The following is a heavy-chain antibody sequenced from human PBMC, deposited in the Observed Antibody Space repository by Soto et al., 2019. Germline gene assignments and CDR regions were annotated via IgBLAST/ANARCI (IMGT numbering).Heavy chain of an antibody. CDR2: IYYGGST. D-gene: IGHD3-3*01. Sequence: SETLSLTCTVSGGSISSSTYYWGWIRQPPGKGLEWIGSIYYGGSTYYNPSLKRRVTISVDTSKNQFSLKLSSVTAADTAVYYCARLVFAYDFWSGYYIGGEVDYWGQGTLVTVSS. J-gene: IGHJ4*02. CDR1: GGSISSSTYY. CDR3: ARLVFAYDFWSGYYIGGEVDY. V-gene: IGHV4-39*01.